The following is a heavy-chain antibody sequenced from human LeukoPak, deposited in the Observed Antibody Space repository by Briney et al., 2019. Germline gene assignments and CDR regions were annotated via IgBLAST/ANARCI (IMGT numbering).Heavy chain of an antibody. CDR1: GGTFSSYG. CDR2: ISAYNGNT. V-gene: IGHV1-18*01. CDR3: ARVGYYDILTGYYIDRYYFDY. J-gene: IGHJ4*02. Sequence: GASVKVSCKASGGTFSSYGISWVRQAPGQGLEWMGWISAYNGNTNYAQKLQGRVTMTTDTSTSTAYMELRSLRSDDTAVYYCARVGYYDILTGYYIDRYYFDYWGQGTLVTVSS. D-gene: IGHD3-9*01.